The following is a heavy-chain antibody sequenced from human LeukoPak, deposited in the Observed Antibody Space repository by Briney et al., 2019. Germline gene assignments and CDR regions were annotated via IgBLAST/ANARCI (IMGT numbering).Heavy chain of an antibody. CDR2: ISYDGSNK. J-gene: IGHJ4*02. D-gene: IGHD3-3*01. V-gene: IGHV3-30*18. CDR1: GFTFSSYG. CDR3: AKIWAERYDFWSGYYKGDY. Sequence: GGSLRLSCAASGFTFSSYGMHWVRQAPGKGLEWVAVISYDGSNKYYADSVKGRFTISRDNSKNTLYLQMNSLRAEDTAVYYCAKIWAERYDFWSGYYKGDYWGQGTLVTVSS.